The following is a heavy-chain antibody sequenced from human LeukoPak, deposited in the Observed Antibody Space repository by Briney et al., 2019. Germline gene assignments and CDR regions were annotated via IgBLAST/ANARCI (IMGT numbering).Heavy chain of an antibody. D-gene: IGHD1-1*01. J-gene: IGHJ3*02. CDR1: GYTFTIYG. CDR3: AREGEWNDASRGAFDI. CDR2: ISTYNGNT. Sequence: ALVKVSCKASGYTFTIYGVIWVRQAPGQGLEWMGWISTYNGNTNYAQKLQGRVTMTTDTSTSTAYMELRSLRSDDTAVYYCAREGEWNDASRGAFDIWGQGTMVTVSS. V-gene: IGHV1-18*01.